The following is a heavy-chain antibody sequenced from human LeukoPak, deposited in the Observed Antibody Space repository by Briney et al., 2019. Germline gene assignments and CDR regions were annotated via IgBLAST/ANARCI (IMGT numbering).Heavy chain of an antibody. V-gene: IGHV4-39*07. CDR2: TYYSGST. Sequence: SETLSLTCTVSGGSISSSSYYWGWIRQPPGKGLEWIGSTYYSGSTYYNPSLKSRVTISVDTSKNQFSLKLSSVTAADTAVYYCARDPLVGKRLRLGERGIDPWGQGTLVTVSS. J-gene: IGHJ5*02. D-gene: IGHD3-16*01. CDR3: ARDPLVGKRLRLGERGIDP. CDR1: GGSISSSSYY.